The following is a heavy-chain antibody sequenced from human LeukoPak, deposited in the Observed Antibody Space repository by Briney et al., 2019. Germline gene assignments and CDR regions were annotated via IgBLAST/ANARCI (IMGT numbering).Heavy chain of an antibody. CDR3: ASTPYYYDSSGYYLR. CDR2: ISAYNGNT. D-gene: IGHD3-22*01. Sequence: ASVKVSCKXSGYTFTSYGISWVRQAPGQGLEWMGWISAYNGNTNYAQKLQGRVTMTTDTSTSTAYMELRSLRSDDTAVYYCASTPYYYDSSGYYLRWGQGTLVTVSS. J-gene: IGHJ1*01. CDR1: GYTFTSYG. V-gene: IGHV1-18*01.